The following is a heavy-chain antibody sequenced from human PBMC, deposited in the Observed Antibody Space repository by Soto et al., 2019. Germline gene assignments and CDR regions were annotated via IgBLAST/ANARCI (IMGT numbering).Heavy chain of an antibody. V-gene: IGHV1-69*18. CDR2: IIPIFASP. J-gene: IGHJ4*02. CDR1: GGTFSNYA. Sequence: QVQLVQSGAEVKKPGSSVKVSCKASGGTFSNYAITWVRQAPGQGLEWMGTIIPIFASPRYAQKCQGRVSSTAADSTSTTYMDLSSLRSEDRAVYYCARDAGIRVVGRVTSFGYWGQGTLVIVSS. D-gene: IGHD6-19*01. CDR3: ARDAGIRVVGRVTSFGY.